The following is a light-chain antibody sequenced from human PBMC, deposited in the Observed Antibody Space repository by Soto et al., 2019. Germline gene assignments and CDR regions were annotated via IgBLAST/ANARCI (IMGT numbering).Light chain of an antibody. V-gene: IGKV3-15*01. Sequence: EIMMTQSPATLSVSPGERATLSCRASQSVSSNLAWYQQKPGQAPRLLIYGASTRATGIPARFSGSGSGTEFTLTISRLHSEDFAVYYWQQYNNWPPWTFGQGTKVDIK. CDR1: QSVSSN. CDR2: GAS. J-gene: IGKJ1*01. CDR3: QQYNNWPPWT.